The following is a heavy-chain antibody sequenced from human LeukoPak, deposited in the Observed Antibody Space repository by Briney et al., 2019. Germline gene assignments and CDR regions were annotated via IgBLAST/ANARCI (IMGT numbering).Heavy chain of an antibody. CDR2: ISYGGSNK. V-gene: IGHV3-30*18. Sequence: PGRSLRLSCAASGFTFSSYGMHWVRQAPGKGLEWVAVISYGGSNKYYADSVKGRFIISRDNSKNTLYLQMNSLRAEDTAVYYCAKERLPYNYYYYGMDVWGQGTTVTVSS. CDR1: GFTFSSYG. J-gene: IGHJ6*02. CDR3: AKERLPYNYYYYGMDV.